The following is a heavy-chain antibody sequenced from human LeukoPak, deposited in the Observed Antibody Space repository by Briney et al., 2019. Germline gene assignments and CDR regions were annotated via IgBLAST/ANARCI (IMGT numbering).Heavy chain of an antibody. CDR2: IYYSGST. V-gene: IGHV4-39*07. J-gene: IGHJ6*03. CDR3: ATCTSCYYYYYYMDV. D-gene: IGHD2-2*01. CDR1: GGSISSSSYY. Sequence: SETLSLTCTVSGGSISSSSYYWGWIRQPPGKGLEWIGSIYYSGSTYYNPSLKSRVTISVDTSKNQFSLKLSSVTAADTAVYYCATCTSCYYYYYYMDVWGKGTTVTVSS.